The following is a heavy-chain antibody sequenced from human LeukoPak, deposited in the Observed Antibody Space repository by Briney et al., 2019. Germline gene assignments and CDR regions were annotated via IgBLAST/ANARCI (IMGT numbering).Heavy chain of an antibody. V-gene: IGHV3-74*01. J-gene: IGHJ4*02. CDR3: ARGEYSSNWIKMVYWATPFDY. CDR1: GFTFSSYW. Sequence: GSLRLSCAASGFTFSSYWMHWVRQAPGKGPVWVSHINGDGSVTGYADSVKGRFTISRDNARNTLYVQMNSLRAEDTAVYYCARGEYSSNWIKMVYWATPFDYWGQGTLVTVSS. D-gene: IGHD6-13*01. CDR2: INGDGSVT.